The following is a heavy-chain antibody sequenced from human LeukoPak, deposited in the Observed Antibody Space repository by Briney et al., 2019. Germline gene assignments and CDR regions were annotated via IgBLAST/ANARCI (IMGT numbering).Heavy chain of an antibody. CDR3: ARVPSSSSSYVDY. D-gene: IGHD6-6*01. CDR2: IWYDGSYK. J-gene: IGHJ4*02. CDR1: GFTFSSYG. Sequence: GGSLRLSCAASGFTFSSYGMHWVRQAPGKGLEWAAVIWYDGSYKYYADSVKGRFTISRDNSKNTLYLQMNSLRAEDTAVYYCARVPSSSSSYVDYWGQGTLVTVSS. V-gene: IGHV3-33*01.